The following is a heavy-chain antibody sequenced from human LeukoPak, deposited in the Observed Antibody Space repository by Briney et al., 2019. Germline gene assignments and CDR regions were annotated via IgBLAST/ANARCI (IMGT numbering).Heavy chain of an antibody. CDR2: TYYRSKWYN. CDR3: AREESAVVPAAVYYYYYMDV. Sequence: SQTLSLTCAISGDSVSSNSAAWNWIRQSPSRGLEWLGRTYYRSKWYNDYAVSVKSRITINPDTSKNQFSLQLNSVTPEDTAVYYCAREESAVVPAAVYYYYYMDVWGKGTTVTVSS. D-gene: IGHD2-2*01. V-gene: IGHV6-1*01. CDR1: GDSVSSNSAA. J-gene: IGHJ6*03.